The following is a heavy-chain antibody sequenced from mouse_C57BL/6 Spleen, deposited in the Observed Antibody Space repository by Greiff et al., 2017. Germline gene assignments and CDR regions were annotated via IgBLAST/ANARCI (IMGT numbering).Heavy chain of an antibody. Sequence: VKLVESGPGLVQPSQSLSITCTVSGFSLTSYGVHWVRQSPGKGLEWLGVIWSGGSTDYNAAFISRLSISKDNSKSQVFFKMNSLQADDTAIYYCARWDDYDPAWFAYWGQGTLVTVSA. V-gene: IGHV2-2*01. J-gene: IGHJ3*01. CDR1: GFSLTSYG. CDR2: IWSGGST. CDR3: ARWDDYDPAWFAY. D-gene: IGHD2-4*01.